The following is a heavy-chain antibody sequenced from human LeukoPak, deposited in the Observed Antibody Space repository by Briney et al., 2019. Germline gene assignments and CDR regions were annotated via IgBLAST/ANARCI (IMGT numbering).Heavy chain of an antibody. V-gene: IGHV3-9*02. D-gene: IGHD2-2*01. CDR3: AKAAAILEFSYYYYYGMDV. CDR1: GFTSDDYA. CDR2: ISWNSGSI. Sequence: PGGSLRLSCAASGFTSDDYAMHWVRQAPGKGLEWVSGISWNSGSIGYADSVKGRFTISRDNAKNSLYLQMNSLRAEDTALYYCAKAAAILEFSYYYYYGMDVWGQGTTVTVSS. J-gene: IGHJ6*02.